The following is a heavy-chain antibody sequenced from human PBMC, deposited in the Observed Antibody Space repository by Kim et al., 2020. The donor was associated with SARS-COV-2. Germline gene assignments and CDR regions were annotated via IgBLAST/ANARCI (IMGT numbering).Heavy chain of an antibody. J-gene: IGHJ4*02. Sequence: AQKFQGRVTITADESTSTAYMELSSLRSEDTAVYYCAREVRDGYNYYFDYWGQGTLVTVSS. V-gene: IGHV1-69*01. CDR3: AREVRDGYNYYFDY. D-gene: IGHD5-12*01.